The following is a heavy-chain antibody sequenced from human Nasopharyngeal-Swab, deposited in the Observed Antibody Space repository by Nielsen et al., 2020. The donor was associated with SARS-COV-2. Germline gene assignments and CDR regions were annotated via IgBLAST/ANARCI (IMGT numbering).Heavy chain of an antibody. CDR2: IYYSGST. Sequence: SETLSLTCAVYGGSFSGYYWSWIRQPPGKGLEWIGSIYYSGSTYYNPSLKSRVTISVDTSKNQFSLKLSSVTAADPAVYYCASQPSNWFDPWGQGTLVTVSS. CDR3: ASQPSNWFDP. J-gene: IGHJ5*02. V-gene: IGHV4-34*01. CDR1: GGSFSGYY. D-gene: IGHD1-14*01.